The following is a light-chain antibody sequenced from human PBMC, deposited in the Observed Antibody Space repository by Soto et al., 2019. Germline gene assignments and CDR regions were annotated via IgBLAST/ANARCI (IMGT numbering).Light chain of an antibody. CDR2: TTN. V-gene: IGLV1-44*01. CDR3: AAWDDSPNGHV. J-gene: IGLJ1*01. Sequence: QSALTQPHSASGTPGQRVTISCSGSSSNIGTSSVHWFQQLPGTAPKLLISTTNQRPSGVPERFSGSKSGTSASLAISGLQSEDEADYYCAAWDDSPNGHVFGPGTKVTVL. CDR1: SSNIGTSS.